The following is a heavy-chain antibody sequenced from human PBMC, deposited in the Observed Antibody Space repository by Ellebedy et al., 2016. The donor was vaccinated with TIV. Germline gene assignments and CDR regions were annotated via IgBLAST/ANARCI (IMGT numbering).Heavy chain of an antibody. V-gene: IGHV3-23*01. CDR1: GFTLSYYP. CDR3: ARGWGRDTAVDY. CDR2: ISGCGGST. D-gene: IGHD3-16*01. J-gene: IGHJ4*02. Sequence: GGSLRLSCAASGFTLSYYPMSWVRQAPGKGLEWVSSISGCGGSTFNADSVRGRFTISRDNSKNTLYLKMNSLRADDTAVYYCARGWGRDTAVDYWGQGTLVTVSS.